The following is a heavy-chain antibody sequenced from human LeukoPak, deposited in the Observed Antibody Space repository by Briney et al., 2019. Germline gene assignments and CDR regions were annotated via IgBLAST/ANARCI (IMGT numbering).Heavy chain of an antibody. D-gene: IGHD5-18*01. CDR1: GFTFSSYS. CDR2: ISSSSSYI. Sequence: GSLILSCAASGFTFSSYSMNWVRQAPGKGLEWVSSISSSSSYIYYADSVKGRFTISRDNAKNSLYLQMNSLRAEDTAVYYCARELRYSYGRCYLDYWAQGTLVTVSS. J-gene: IGHJ4*02. V-gene: IGHV3-21*01. CDR3: ARELRYSYGRCYLDY.